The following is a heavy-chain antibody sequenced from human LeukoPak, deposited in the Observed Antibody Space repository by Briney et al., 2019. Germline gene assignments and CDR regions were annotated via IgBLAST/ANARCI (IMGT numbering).Heavy chain of an antibody. CDR2: ISFDGSDK. CDR3: AKDLREYSSVGGLIDY. D-gene: IGHD5-18*01. J-gene: IGHJ4*02. CDR1: GFTFSNYG. Sequence: GGSLRLSCAASGFTFSNYGMHWVRQAPGKGLDWVAVISFDGSDKRYPDSVKGRFSISRDNSKNTLYLQMNSLRVEDTGVYYCAKDLREYSSVGGLIDYWGQGILVTVSS. V-gene: IGHV3-30*18.